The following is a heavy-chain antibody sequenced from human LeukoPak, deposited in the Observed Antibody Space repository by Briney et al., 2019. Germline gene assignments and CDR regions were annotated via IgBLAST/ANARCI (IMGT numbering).Heavy chain of an antibody. V-gene: IGHV3-7*03. CDR2: IKQDGSEK. D-gene: IGHD3-9*01. CDR1: GFTFSSYW. J-gene: IGHJ4*02. CDR3: AKLGDILTGYPYYFDC. Sequence: GGSLRLSCAASGFTFSSYWMSWVRQAPGKGLEGVANIKQDGSEKYYVDSVKGRFTISRDNSKNTLYLQMNSLRAEDTAVYYCAKLGDILTGYPYYFDCWGQGTLVTVSS.